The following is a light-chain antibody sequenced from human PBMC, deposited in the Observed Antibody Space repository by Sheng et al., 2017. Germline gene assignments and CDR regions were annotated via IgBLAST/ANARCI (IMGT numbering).Light chain of an antibody. V-gene: IGKV3-15*01. CDR1: QRLGNM. CDR3: QQYNNWPPGKT. CDR2: GAS. Sequence: EILVTQSPATLSVSPGERATLSCRASQRLGNMLAWYQQKSGQVPRLLIFGASSRATGVPDRFSGSGSGTEFTLTISSLQSEDFAVYYCQQYNNWPPGKTFGQGTKVEIK. J-gene: IGKJ1*01.